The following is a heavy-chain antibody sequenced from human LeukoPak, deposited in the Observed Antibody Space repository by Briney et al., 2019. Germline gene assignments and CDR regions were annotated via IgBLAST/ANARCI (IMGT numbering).Heavy chain of an antibody. CDR3: AKLTTS. J-gene: IGHJ4*02. D-gene: IGHD4-11*01. CDR2: ISYDGSNK. CDR1: GFTFSSYA. Sequence: GGSLRLSCAASGFTFSSYAMHWVRQAPGKGLEWVAVISYDGSNKYYADSVKGRFTISRDNSNNTLYLQMNSLRAEDTAVYYCAKLTTSWGQGTLVTVSS. V-gene: IGHV3-30-3*01.